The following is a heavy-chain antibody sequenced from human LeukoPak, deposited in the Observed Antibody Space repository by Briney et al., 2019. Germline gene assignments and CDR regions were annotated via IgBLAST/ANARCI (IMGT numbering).Heavy chain of an antibody. Sequence: NPGGSLRLSCAASGFTFSSYEMNWVRQAPGKGLEWVSSISSSSSYIYYADSVKGRFTISRDNAKNSLYLQMNSLRAEDTAVYYCARKALGYCSRTSCYGAFDIRGQGTMVTVSS. CDR2: ISSSSSYI. CDR3: ARKALGYCSRTSCYGAFDI. J-gene: IGHJ3*02. D-gene: IGHD2-2*01. V-gene: IGHV3-21*01. CDR1: GFTFSSYE.